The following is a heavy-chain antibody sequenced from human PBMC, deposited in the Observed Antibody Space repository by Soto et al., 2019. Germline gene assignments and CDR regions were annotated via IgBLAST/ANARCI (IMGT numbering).Heavy chain of an antibody. CDR3: ARESEDRTSNFEY. J-gene: IGHJ4*02. Sequence: EVQLVESGGGLVKPGGALGLSCSAAGFTFTWDSMNWVRPAPGKGLELVLSISSTTNYIYYGGSMKGRFIIPRDNAKNSLYLEMISLRAEDTAVYYCARESEDRTSNFEYWGQGTLVTVSS. V-gene: IGHV3-21*06. CDR2: ISSTTNYI. CDR1: GFTFTWDS.